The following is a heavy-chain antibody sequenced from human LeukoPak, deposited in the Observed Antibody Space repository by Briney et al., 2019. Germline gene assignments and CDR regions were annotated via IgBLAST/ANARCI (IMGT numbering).Heavy chain of an antibody. CDR1: GYTFTRQD. V-gene: IGHV1-8*01. CDR2: MNPNSDYT. CDR3: ARAQAVTSWYFDL. Sequence: ASVKVSCKASGYTFTRQDINWVRQAPGKGLEGMGWMNPNSDYTGCEQKFQGRLTMTRDTSHDTAYMELSGLRSEDTAIYYCARAQAVTSWYFDLWGQGTLVIVSS. D-gene: IGHD2-15*01. J-gene: IGHJ2*01.